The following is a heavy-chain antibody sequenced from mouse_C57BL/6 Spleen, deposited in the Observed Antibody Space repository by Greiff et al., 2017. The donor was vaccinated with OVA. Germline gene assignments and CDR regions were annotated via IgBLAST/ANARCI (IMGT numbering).Heavy chain of an antibody. CDR2: IDPEDGET. Sequence: EVQLQQSGAELVKPGASVKLSCTASGFNIKDYYMHWVKQRTEQGLEWIGRIDPEDGETKYAPKFQGKATITADTSSNTAYLQLSSLTSEDTAVYYWARGAYGSSSYWYFDVWGTGTTVTVSS. D-gene: IGHD1-1*01. J-gene: IGHJ1*03. CDR3: ARGAYGSSSYWYFDV. CDR1: GFNIKDYY. V-gene: IGHV14-2*01.